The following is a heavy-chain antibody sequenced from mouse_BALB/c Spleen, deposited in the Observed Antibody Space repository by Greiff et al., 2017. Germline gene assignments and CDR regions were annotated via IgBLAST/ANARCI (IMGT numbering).Heavy chain of an antibody. CDR3: ARVTTVVALYYYAMDY. J-gene: IGHJ4*01. V-gene: IGHV1-9*01. Sequence: QVQLQQSGAELMKPGASVKISCKATGYTFSSYWIEWVKQRPGHGLEWIGEILPGSGSTNYNEKFKGKATFTADTSSNTAYMQLSSLTSEDSAVYYCARVTTVVALYYYAMDYWGQGTSVTVSS. D-gene: IGHD1-1*01. CDR2: ILPGSGST. CDR1: GYTFSSYW.